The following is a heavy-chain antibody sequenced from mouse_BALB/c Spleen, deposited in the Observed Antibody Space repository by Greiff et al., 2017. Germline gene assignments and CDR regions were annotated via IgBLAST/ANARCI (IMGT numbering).Heavy chain of an antibody. CDR3: ASGITTVVPFAY. D-gene: IGHD1-1*01. V-gene: IGHV1S82*01. CDR1: GYSFTSYW. CDR2: IHPSDSET. Sequence: VQLQQPGAELVRPGASVKLSCKASGYSFTSYWMNWVKQRPGQGLEWIGMIHPSDSETRLNQKFKDKATLTVEKSSSTAYMQLSNPTSEDSAVYCCASGITTVVPFAYWGQGTLVTVAA. J-gene: IGHJ3*01.